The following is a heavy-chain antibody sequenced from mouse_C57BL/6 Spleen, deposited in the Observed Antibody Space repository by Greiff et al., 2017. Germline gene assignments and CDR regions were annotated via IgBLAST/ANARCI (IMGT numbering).Heavy chain of an antibody. D-gene: IGHD1-1*01. CDR3: ASDYYGSSYGYFDY. CDR2: INPSTGGT. Sequence: EVQLQQSGPELVKPGASVKISCKASGYSFTGYYMNWVKQSPEKSLEWIGEINPSTGGTTYNQKFKAKATLTVDKSSSTAYMQLKSLTSEDSAVYYCASDYYGSSYGYFDYWGQGTTLTVSS. V-gene: IGHV1-42*01. CDR1: GYSFTGYY. J-gene: IGHJ2*01.